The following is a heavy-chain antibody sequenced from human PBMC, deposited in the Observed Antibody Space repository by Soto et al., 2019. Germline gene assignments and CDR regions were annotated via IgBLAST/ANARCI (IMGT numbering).Heavy chain of an antibody. CDR3: VKGEYYYDSSGYYPFDY. V-gene: IGHV3-64D*06. CDR2: ISTNGGST. Sequence: GGSLRLSCSASGFTFISYAMHWGRQAPWKGLEYVSSISTNGGSTHYADSVKGRFTISRDNSKNTQYLQMSSLGADDTAVYYCVKGEYYYDSSGYYPFDYWGQGTLVTVSS. CDR1: GFTFISYA. D-gene: IGHD3-22*01. J-gene: IGHJ4*02.